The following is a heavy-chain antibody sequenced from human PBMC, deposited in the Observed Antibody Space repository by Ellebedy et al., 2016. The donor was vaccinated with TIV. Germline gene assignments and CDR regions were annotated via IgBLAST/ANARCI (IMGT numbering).Heavy chain of an antibody. CDR1: GYTFTSYT. CDR3: ARAGGRSWFDP. V-gene: IGHV1-3*01. Sequence: AASVKVSCKASGYTFTSYTIHWVRQAPGQRLEWMTWINAGNGNTKYSQNFKGRVTVTRDTSATTAYMELSSLRSEDTAVYYCARAGGRSWFDPWGQGTLVTVSS. CDR2: INAGNGNT. J-gene: IGHJ5*02. D-gene: IGHD1-1*01.